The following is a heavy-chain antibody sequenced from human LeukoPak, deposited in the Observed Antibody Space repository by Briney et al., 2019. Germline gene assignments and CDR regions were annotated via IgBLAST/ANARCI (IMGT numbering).Heavy chain of an antibody. CDR2: INPNSGGT. CDR3: ARPYYYDSSEGSWFDP. Sequence: ASVKVSCRDCGYNFTGYYMHWVRQAPGQGLEWMGWINPNSGGTNYAQKFQGRVTMTRDTSISTAYMELSRLRSDDTAVYYCARPYYYDSSEGSWFDPWGQGTLVTVSS. D-gene: IGHD3-22*01. V-gene: IGHV1-2*02. CDR1: GYNFTGYY. J-gene: IGHJ5*02.